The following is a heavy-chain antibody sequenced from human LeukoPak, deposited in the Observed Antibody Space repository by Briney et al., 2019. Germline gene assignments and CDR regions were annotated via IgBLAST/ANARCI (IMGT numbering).Heavy chain of an antibody. CDR2: INPNSGAT. D-gene: IGHD3-22*01. J-gene: IGHJ4*02. Sequence: ASVKVSCKASAYTFTDHYMHWVRQAPGQGLQWMGWINPNSGATNYAQQFQGRVTMTRDTSISTAYMDLSRLKSDDTAVYYCARGQDSSGYCLDYWGQGTLVTVSS. CDR3: ARGQDSSGYCLDY. V-gene: IGHV1-2*02. CDR1: AYTFTDHY.